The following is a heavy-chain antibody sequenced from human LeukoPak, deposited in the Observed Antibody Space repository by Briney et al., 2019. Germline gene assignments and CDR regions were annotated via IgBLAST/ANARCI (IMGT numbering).Heavy chain of an antibody. CDR1: GFTFGSYG. CDR2: ITPNADRT. CDR3: AIMHGYYDGSGYWVQ. D-gene: IGHD3-22*01. J-gene: IGHJ1*01. V-gene: IGHV3-23*01. Sequence: QPGGSLRLSCAASGFTFGSYGMSWVRQAPGKGLEWVSFITPNADRTSYADSVEGRFTISRDNPRDTLYMQMYSLRDEDTAIYYCAIMHGYYDGSGYWVQWGQGTLVTVSS.